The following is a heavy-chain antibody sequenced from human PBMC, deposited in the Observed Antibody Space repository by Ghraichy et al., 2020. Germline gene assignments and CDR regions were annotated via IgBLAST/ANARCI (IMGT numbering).Heavy chain of an antibody. CDR2: IKSKTDGGTT. CDR3: TTVHGDYDYYGMDV. CDR1: GFTFSNAW. J-gene: IGHJ6*02. V-gene: IGHV3-15*01. Sequence: GGSLRLSCAASGFTFSNAWMSWVRQAPGKGLEWVGRIKSKTDGGTTDYAAPVKGRFTISRDDSKNTLYLQMNSLKTEDTAVYYCTTVHGDYDYYGMDVWGQGTTVTVSS. D-gene: IGHD4-17*01.